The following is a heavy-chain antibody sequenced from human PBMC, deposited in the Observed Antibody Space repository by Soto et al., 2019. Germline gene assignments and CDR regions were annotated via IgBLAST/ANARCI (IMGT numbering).Heavy chain of an antibody. CDR2: ISYDGSNK. D-gene: IGHD3-3*02. Sequence: QVQLVESGGGVVQPGRSLRLSCAASGFTFSSYGMHWVRQAPGKGLEWVAVISYDGSNKYYADSVKGRFTISRDNSKNTLYLQMNSLRAEDTDVYYCAKDFRTLTHLWSKYHYYYGMDVWGQGTTVTVSS. V-gene: IGHV3-30*18. CDR3: AKDFRTLTHLWSKYHYYYGMDV. J-gene: IGHJ6*02. CDR1: GFTFSSYG.